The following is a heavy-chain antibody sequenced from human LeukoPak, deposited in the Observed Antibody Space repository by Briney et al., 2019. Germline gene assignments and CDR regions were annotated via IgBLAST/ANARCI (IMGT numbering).Heavy chain of an antibody. D-gene: IGHD2-15*01. V-gene: IGHV3-66*01. Sequence: GGSLRLSCAASGFTVSTNYMSWVRQVPGKGLEWVSVIYSDGSTYSADSVRGRFTISRDNSKNTVYLQMNSLRAEDTAVYYRATIVPDVTATLTFDFWGQGTLVTVSS. CDR3: ATIVPDVTATLTFDF. CDR2: IYSDGST. CDR1: GFTVSTNY. J-gene: IGHJ4*02.